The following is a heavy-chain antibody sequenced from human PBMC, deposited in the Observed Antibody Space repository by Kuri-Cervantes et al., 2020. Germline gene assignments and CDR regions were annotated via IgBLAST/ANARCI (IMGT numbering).Heavy chain of an antibody. Sequence: GESLKISCAASGFTFSSYWTHWVRQAPGKGLVWVSVIYSGGSTYYADSVKGRFTISRDNSKNTLYLQMNSLRAEDTAVYYCASFPSYRLGYFQHWGQGTLVTVSS. V-gene: IGHV3-53*01. CDR2: IYSGGST. J-gene: IGHJ1*01. D-gene: IGHD3-16*02. CDR1: GFTFSSYW. CDR3: ASFPSYRLGYFQH.